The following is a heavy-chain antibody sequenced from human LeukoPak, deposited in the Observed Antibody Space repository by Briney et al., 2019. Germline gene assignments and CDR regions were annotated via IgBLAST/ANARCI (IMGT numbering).Heavy chain of an antibody. V-gene: IGHV1-69*01. CDR2: IIPIFGTA. CDR1: GGTFSSYA. J-gene: IGHJ4*02. D-gene: IGHD5-24*01. CDR3: ARGTRDGYINFDY. Sequence: AVKVSCKASGGTFSSYAISGVRQAPGQGLEWMGGIIPIFGTANYAQKFQGRVTITADESTSTAYMELSSLRSEDTAVYYCARGTRDGYINFDYWGQGTLVTVSS.